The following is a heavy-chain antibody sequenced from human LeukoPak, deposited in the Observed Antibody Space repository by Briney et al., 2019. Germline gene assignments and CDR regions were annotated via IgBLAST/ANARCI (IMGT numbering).Heavy chain of an antibody. CDR1: GGTFSSYT. V-gene: IGHV1-69*02. CDR2: IIPILSIA. J-gene: IGHJ3*02. CDR3: ARPTTVTLEGAFDI. D-gene: IGHD4-17*01. Sequence: SVKVSCKASGGTFSSYTISWVRQAPGQGLEWMGRIIPILSIANYAQKFQGRVTITADKSTSTAYMELSSLRSEDTAVYYCARPTTVTLEGAFDIWGQGTMVTVSS.